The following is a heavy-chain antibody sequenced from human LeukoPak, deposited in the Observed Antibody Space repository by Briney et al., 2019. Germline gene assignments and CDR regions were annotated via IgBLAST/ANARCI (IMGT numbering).Heavy chain of an antibody. J-gene: IGHJ4*02. V-gene: IGHV1-18*01. Sequence: ASVNVSCKASGYTFTSHGLSWARQAPGQGLEWMGWISIYSGNTNYAQKFQDRISMTTDTSTSTAYMELRSLKSDDTAMYYCARDPGGTWGFDYWGQGALVTVSS. CDR3: ARDPGGTWGFDY. CDR2: ISIYSGNT. D-gene: IGHD7-27*01. CDR1: GYTFTSHG.